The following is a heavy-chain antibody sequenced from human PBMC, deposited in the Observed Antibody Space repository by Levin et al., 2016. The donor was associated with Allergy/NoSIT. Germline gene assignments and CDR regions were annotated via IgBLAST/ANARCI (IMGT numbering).Heavy chain of an antibody. CDR3: AIIDYTRTHYYYMDV. CDR1: GYTFTSYY. CDR2: INPSGGST. J-gene: IGHJ6*03. V-gene: IGHV1-46*01. Sequence: ASVKVSCKASGYTFTSYYMHWVRQAPGQGLEWMGIINPSGGSTSYAQKFQGRVTMTRDTSTSTVYMELSSLRSEDTAVYYCAIIDYTRTHYYYMDVWGKGTTVTVSS. D-gene: IGHD4-11*01.